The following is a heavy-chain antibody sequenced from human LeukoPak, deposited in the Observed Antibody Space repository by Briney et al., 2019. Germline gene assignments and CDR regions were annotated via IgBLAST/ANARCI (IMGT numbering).Heavy chain of an antibody. V-gene: IGHV1-2*02. CDR3: ARDGARYDILTGYGFDY. Sequence: ASVKVSCKASGYTFTGYYMHWVRQAPGQGLEWMGWINPNSGGTNYAQKSQGRVTMTRDTSISTAYMELSRLRSDDTAVYYCARDGARYDILTGYGFDYWGQGTLVTVSS. CDR2: INPNSGGT. CDR1: GYTFTGYY. D-gene: IGHD3-9*01. J-gene: IGHJ4*02.